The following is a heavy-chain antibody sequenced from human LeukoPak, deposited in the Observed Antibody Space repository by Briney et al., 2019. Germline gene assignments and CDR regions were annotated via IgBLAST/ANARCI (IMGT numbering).Heavy chain of an antibody. D-gene: IGHD3-3*01. J-gene: IGHJ4*02. V-gene: IGHV4-34*01. CDR1: GGSFSGYY. CDR3: ARGLGDDFWSGYYEAFDI. CDR2: INHSGST. Sequence: SETLSLTCAVYGGSFSGYYWSWIRQPPGKGLEWIGEINHSGSTNYNPSLKSRVTISVDTSKNQFSLKLSSVTAADTAVYYCARGLGDDFWSGYYEAFDIWGQGTLVTVSS.